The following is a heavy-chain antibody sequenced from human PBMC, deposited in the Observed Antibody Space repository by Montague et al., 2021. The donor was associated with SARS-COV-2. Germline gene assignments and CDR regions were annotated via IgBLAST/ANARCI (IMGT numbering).Heavy chain of an antibody. D-gene: IGHD5-12*01. CDR3: ARDVGKGFSSYETEGGFDY. Sequence: SETLSLTCTVSGGSISSSNYFWGWIRQPPGKRLEWIGSIYFGGGTYYNPSLKSRVTISVDTSKNHFSLKLTSVTAADTAVYYCARDVGKGFSSYETEGGFDYWGQGTPVTVSS. CDR2: IYFGGGT. V-gene: IGHV4-39*07. J-gene: IGHJ4*02. CDR1: GGSISSSNYF.